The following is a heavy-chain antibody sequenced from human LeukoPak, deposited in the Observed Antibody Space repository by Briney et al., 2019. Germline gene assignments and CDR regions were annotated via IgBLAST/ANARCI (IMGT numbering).Heavy chain of an antibody. CDR1: GFTVSSNY. D-gene: IGHD6-13*01. Sequence: GGSLRLSRAASGFTVSSNYMSWVRQAPGKGLEWVSVIYSGGSTYYADSVKGRFTISRDNSKNTLYLQMNSLRAEDTAVYYCARGIAAAGKTFDYWGQGTLVTVSS. CDR2: IYSGGST. J-gene: IGHJ4*02. V-gene: IGHV3-53*01. CDR3: ARGIAAAGKTFDY.